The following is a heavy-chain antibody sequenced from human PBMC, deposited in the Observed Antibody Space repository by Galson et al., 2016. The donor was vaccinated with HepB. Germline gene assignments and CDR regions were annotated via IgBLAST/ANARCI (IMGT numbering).Heavy chain of an antibody. CDR2: IDPGDSYT. Sequence: SGAXXKKPGXXXRIXXXGSXXSFXXXYITXVRXMPGKGLEWMGTIDPGDSYTNYSPPFQGHVTISADKSISTAYLQWTSLKASDTAMYXCARRTGFGARFDYWGQGXXVTV. CDR1: XXSFXXXY. V-gene: IGHV5-10-1*01. J-gene: IGHJ4*02. CDR3: ARRTGFGARFDY. D-gene: IGHD3-10*01.